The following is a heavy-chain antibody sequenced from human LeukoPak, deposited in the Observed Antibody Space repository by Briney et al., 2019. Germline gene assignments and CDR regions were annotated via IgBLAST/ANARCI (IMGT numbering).Heavy chain of an antibody. D-gene: IGHD5-18*01. Sequence: SETLSLTCTVSGGSISSYCWSWIRQPPGKGLEWIGYIYYSGSTNYNPSLKSRVTIPVDTSKNQFSLKLSSVTAADTAVYYCASLQLKGDYFDYWGQGTLVTVSS. CDR3: ASLQLKGDYFDY. V-gene: IGHV4-59*01. CDR2: IYYSGST. J-gene: IGHJ4*02. CDR1: GGSISSYC.